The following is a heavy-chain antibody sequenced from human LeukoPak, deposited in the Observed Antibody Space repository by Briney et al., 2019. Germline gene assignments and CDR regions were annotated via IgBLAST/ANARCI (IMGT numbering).Heavy chain of an antibody. Sequence: GGSLRLSCAASGFTFSSYAMHWVRQAPGKGLEWVAVISYDGSNKDYADSVQGRVTISRDNSENTLYLQMNSLRTEDTAMYYCASSRYGYCSSISCYVLSYWGQGTLVTVSS. D-gene: IGHD2-2*01. J-gene: IGHJ4*02. V-gene: IGHV3-30*04. CDR2: ISYDGSNK. CDR3: ASSRYGYCSSISCYVLSY. CDR1: GFTFSSYA.